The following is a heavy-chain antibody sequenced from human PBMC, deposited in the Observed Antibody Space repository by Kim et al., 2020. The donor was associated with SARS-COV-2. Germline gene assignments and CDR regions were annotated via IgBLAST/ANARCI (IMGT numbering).Heavy chain of an antibody. D-gene: IGHD2-2*01. CDR2: IYYSGST. J-gene: IGHJ5*02. CDR3: ARXGCXSTSCSQTDPRWXXX. CDR1: GGSISSGGYY. V-gene: IGHV4-31*03. Sequence: SETLSLTCTVSGGSISSGGYYWSWIRQHPGKGLEWIGYIYYSGSTYYNPSLKSRVTISVDTSKNQFSLKLSSVXAADTAVYYCARXGCXSTSCSQTDPRWXXXWGQGXXVTVSS.